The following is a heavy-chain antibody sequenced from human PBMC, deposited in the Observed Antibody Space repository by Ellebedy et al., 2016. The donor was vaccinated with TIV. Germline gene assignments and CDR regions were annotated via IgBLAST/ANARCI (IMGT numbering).Heavy chain of an antibody. V-gene: IGHV3-30*02. CDR1: GFTFSSYG. CDR2: IRYDGSKK. D-gene: IGHD3-10*01. J-gene: IGHJ4*02. CDR3: AKEHRPGLWFGTFDY. Sequence: GESLKISCAASGFTFSSYGMHWVRQAPGKGLEWVAFIRYDGSKKYYADSVEGRFTVSRANPKNTLYLQMNSLRAEDTAVYYCAKEHRPGLWFGTFDYWGQGSLVTVSS.